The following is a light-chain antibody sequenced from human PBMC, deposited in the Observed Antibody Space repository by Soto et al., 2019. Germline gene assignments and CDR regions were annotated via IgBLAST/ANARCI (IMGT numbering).Light chain of an antibody. CDR1: NSDVGGYNY. CDR2: EVS. CDR3: SSYTSSSTLL. J-gene: IGLJ2*01. Sequence: QSVLTQPASVSGSPGQSITISCTGTNSDVGGYNYVSWYQQHPGKAPKLMIYEVSHRPSGVSNRFSGSKSDNTASLTISGLQAEDEAHYYCSSYTSSSTLLFGGGTKVTVL. V-gene: IGLV2-14*01.